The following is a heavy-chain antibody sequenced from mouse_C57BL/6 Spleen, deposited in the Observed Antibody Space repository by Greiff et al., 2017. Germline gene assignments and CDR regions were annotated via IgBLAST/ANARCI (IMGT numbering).Heavy chain of an antibody. CDR3: ARRHYYGSDWYFDV. CDR2: IYPGGGYT. V-gene: IGHV1-63*01. D-gene: IGHD1-1*01. J-gene: IGHJ1*03. Sequence: QVQLQQSGAELLRPGTSVKMSCKASGYSFTNYWIGWAKQRPGHGLEWIGDIYPGGGYTNYNEKFKGKATLTADKSSSTAYMPFSSLTSEDSAIYYCARRHYYGSDWYFDVWGTGTTVTVSS. CDR1: GYSFTNYW.